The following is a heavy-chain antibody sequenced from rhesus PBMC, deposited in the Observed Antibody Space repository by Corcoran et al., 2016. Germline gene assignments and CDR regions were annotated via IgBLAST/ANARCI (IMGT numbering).Heavy chain of an antibody. J-gene: IGHJ4*01. Sequence: QVQLQESGPGLVKPSETLSLTCAVSGYSISSGYGWGWIRQPPGKGLEWIGGIGGSSGSTNYNPSLKSRVTISKDTSKNQFSLKLSSVTAADTAVYYCARGFDYGTYWGQGVLVTVSS. D-gene: IGHD4-29*01. CDR2: IGGSSGST. V-gene: IGHV4-127*01. CDR3: ARGFDYGTY. CDR1: GYSISSGYG.